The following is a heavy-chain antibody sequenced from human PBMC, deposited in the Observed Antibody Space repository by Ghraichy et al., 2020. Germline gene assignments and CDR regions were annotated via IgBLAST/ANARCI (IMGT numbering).Heavy chain of an antibody. CDR1: GFTFSSYS. CDR3: ARDRGQQLVPLFDY. V-gene: IGHV3-21*01. CDR2: ISSSSSYI. D-gene: IGHD6-13*01. J-gene: IGHJ4*02. Sequence: GGSLRLSCAASGFTFSSYSMNWVRQAPGKGLEWVSSISSSSSYIYYADSVKGRFTISRDNAKNSLYLQMNSLRAEDTAVYYCARDRGQQLVPLFDYWGQGTLVTVSS.